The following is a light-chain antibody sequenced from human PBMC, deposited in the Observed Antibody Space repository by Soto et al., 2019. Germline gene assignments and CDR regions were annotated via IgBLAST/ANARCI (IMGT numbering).Light chain of an antibody. CDR3: QQTYTTPIT. CDR2: GSS. V-gene: IGKV1-39*01. CDR1: QGIISY. J-gene: IGKJ5*01. Sequence: QVSRSRSSLYASVRDRVTITCRAGQGIISYLNWYQQKAGQAPRLLIYGSSSSLSGVPPRFSGSGSGTDFTLTISSLQPEDFATYYCQQTYTTPITFGQGTRLEIK.